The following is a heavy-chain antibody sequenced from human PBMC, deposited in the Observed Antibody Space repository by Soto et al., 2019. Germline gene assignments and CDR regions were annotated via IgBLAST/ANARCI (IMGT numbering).Heavy chain of an antibody. CDR3: ARGDSFSSGWDFDY. CDR2: IIPIFGTA. CDR1: GGTFSSYA. V-gene: IGHV1-69*13. D-gene: IGHD6-19*01. Sequence: ASVKVSCKASGGTFSSYAISWVRQAPGQGLEWMGGIIPIFGTANYAQKFQGRVTITADESTSTAYMELSSLRSEDTAVYYCARGDSFSSGWDFDYWGQGTLVTVSS. J-gene: IGHJ4*02.